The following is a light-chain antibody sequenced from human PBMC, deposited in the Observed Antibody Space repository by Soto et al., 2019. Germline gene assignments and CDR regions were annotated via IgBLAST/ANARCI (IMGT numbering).Light chain of an antibody. V-gene: IGKV3-20*01. CDR3: QHHGSSPIT. J-gene: IGKJ5*01. Sequence: PGALRMTTGNIASLPCSASQNLSRYFLAWYQHKPGQAHRLLISGASSRATGIPDRFRGSGSGSDFTLTIYRLELRDLPVYDCQHHGSSPITCGPGTRVDIK. CDR2: GAS. CDR1: QNLSRYF.